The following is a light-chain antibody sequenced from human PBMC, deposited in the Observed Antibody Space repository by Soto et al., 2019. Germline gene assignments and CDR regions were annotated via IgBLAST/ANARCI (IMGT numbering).Light chain of an antibody. CDR2: DAS. V-gene: IGKV1-5*01. J-gene: IGKJ2*01. CDR1: QSVSSW. Sequence: DIQMTQYPSTLSASVGDRVTITCRASQSVSSWLAWYQQKPGKAPMLLIYDASSMERGVPSRFSGSGSGTEFTLTISSLQPDDFATYYCQQYNSYSYTFGQGTKLEIK. CDR3: QQYNSYSYT.